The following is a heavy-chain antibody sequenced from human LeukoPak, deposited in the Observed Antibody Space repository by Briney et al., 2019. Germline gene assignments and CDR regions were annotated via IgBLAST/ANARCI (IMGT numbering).Heavy chain of an antibody. Sequence: PGGSLRLSCAASGFTFSSYWMHWVRQAPGKGLVWVSRINSDGTSTSYADSVKGRFTISRDNAKNTLYLQMDSLRAEDTAVYYCARLSAAQPVDYWGQGTLVTVSS. CDR1: GFTFSSYW. V-gene: IGHV3-74*01. CDR2: INSDGTST. J-gene: IGHJ4*02. CDR3: ARLSAAQPVDY. D-gene: IGHD6-13*01.